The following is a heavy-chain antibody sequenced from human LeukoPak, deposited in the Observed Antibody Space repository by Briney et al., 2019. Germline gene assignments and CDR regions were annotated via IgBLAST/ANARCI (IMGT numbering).Heavy chain of an antibody. CDR3: ARGHHPYIAARIDY. J-gene: IGHJ4*02. CDR1: GGSFSGYY. V-gene: IGHV4-34*01. Sequence: SETLSLTCAVYGGSFSGYYWSWIRQPPGKGLEWIGEINHSGSTNYNPSPKSRVTISVDTSKNQFSLKLSSVTAADTAVYYCARGHHPYIAARIDYWGQGTLVTVSS. CDR2: INHSGST. D-gene: IGHD6-6*01.